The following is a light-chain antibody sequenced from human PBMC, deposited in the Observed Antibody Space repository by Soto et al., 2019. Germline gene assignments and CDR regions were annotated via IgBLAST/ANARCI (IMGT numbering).Light chain of an antibody. CDR3: QQFDSSPYT. CDR1: QSVSKY. CDR2: GAS. Sequence: EVVLTQSPGTLSLSPGERATLSCRASQSVSKYFVWYQQKPGQAPRLLIYGASSRATGIPDRFSDSGSGTDFTLPINRLGPEDSAVYYCQQFDSSPYTCGQGTKLEI. V-gene: IGKV3-20*01. J-gene: IGKJ2*01.